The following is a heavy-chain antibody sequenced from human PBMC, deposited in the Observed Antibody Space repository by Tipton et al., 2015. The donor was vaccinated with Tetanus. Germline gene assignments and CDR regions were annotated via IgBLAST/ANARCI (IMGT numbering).Heavy chain of an antibody. CDR2: IKSKADGGTT. CDR3: ARGNSSSAYGLDV. V-gene: IGHV3-15*07. CDR1: GLFFKNAW. J-gene: IGHJ6*02. D-gene: IGHD6-6*01. Sequence: SLRLSCATSGLFFKNAWMNWVRQAPGKGLEWVGRIKSKADGGTTDYSARVKDRFSISRDDSKDTLFLQMNSLKTEDTAVYYCARGNSSSAYGLDVWGQGTTVTVSS.